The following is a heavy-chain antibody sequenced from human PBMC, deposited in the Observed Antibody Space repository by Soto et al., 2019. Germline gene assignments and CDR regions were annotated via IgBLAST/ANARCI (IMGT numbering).Heavy chain of an antibody. V-gene: IGHV3-30*03. D-gene: IGHD3-10*01. CDR1: GFTFSSYG. CDR2: ISYDGSNK. CDR3: ATSYGSGTYYFDY. J-gene: IGHJ4*02. Sequence: QVQLVESGGGVVQPGRSLRLSCAASGFTFSSYGMHWVRQAPGKGLEWVAVISYDGSNKYYADSVKGRFTISRDNSKNTLYLQMNSLRAEDTGVYYCATSYGSGTYYFDYWGQGTLVTVSS.